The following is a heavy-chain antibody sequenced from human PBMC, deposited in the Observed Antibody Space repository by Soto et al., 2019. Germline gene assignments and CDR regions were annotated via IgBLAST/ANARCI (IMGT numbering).Heavy chain of an antibody. CDR3: AREDAGHGNDY. J-gene: IGHJ4*02. CDR2: INSDGSST. V-gene: IGHV3-74*01. Sequence: GGSLRLSCAASGFTFSSYWMHWVRQAPGKGLVWVSRINSDGSSTSYADSVKGRFTISRDNAKNTLYLQMNSLRAEDTAVYYCAREDAGHGNDYWGQGTLVTVSS. CDR1: GFTFSSYW.